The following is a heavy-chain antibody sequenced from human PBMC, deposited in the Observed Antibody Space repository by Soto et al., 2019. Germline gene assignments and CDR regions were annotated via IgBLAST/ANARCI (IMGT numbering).Heavy chain of an antibody. CDR3: ARDGSIVGATPYFDY. V-gene: IGHV3-33*01. CDR2: IWYDGSNK. D-gene: IGHD1-26*01. CDR1: GFTFSSYG. Sequence: QVQLVESGGGVVQPGRSLRLSCAASGFTFSSYGMHWVRQAPGKGLEWVAVIWYDGSNKYYADSVKGRFTISRDNSKNTLYLQMNSLRAEDTAVYYCARDGSIVGATPYFDYWGQGTLVTDSS. J-gene: IGHJ4*02.